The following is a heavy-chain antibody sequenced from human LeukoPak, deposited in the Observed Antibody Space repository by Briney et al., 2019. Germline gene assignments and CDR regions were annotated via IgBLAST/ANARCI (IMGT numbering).Heavy chain of an antibody. CDR2: IKQDGSEK. CDR1: GFTFSSYW. J-gene: IGHJ5*02. D-gene: IGHD2/OR15-2a*01. CDR3: ARAPFRSAWGSDP. Sequence: GGSLRLSCAASGFTFSSYWMSWVRQAPGKGLEWVANIKQDGSEKYYVDSVKGRFTISRDNSKNTLYLQMGSLRAEDMAVYYCARAPFRSAWGSDPWGQGTLVTVSS. V-gene: IGHV3-7*01.